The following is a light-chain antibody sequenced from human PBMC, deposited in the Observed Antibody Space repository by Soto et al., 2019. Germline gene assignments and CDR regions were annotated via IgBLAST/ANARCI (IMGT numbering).Light chain of an antibody. CDR3: SSSTSRSTRV. CDR2: EVS. Sequence: QSVLTQPASVSGSPGESITISCTGTSSDVGGYNYVSWYQQHPGKAPKLMIYEVSNRPSGVSNRFSGSKSGNTASLTISGLQAEEEADYYCSSSTSRSTRVFGTGTKVTVL. V-gene: IGLV2-14*01. J-gene: IGLJ1*01. CDR1: SSDVGGYNY.